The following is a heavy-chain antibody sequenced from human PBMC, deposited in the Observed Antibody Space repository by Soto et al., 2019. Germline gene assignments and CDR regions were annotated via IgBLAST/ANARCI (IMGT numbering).Heavy chain of an antibody. Sequence: PGGSLRLSCAASGFTFSSSSMSWVRQAPGKGLEWVSSISSSSNYIHYGDSLKGRFTISRDNAKKSLYLQMNSLRAEDTAVYYCARVYGVFSGGPIGFDYWGRGTLVTVSS. D-gene: IGHD3-10*01. CDR1: GFTFSSSS. CDR3: ARVYGVFSGGPIGFDY. CDR2: ISSSSNYI. V-gene: IGHV3-21*01. J-gene: IGHJ4*02.